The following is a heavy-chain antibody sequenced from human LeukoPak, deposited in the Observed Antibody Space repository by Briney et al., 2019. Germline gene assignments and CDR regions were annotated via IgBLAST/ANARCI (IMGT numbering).Heavy chain of an antibody. CDR1: GGSISGYY. CDR3: ARHRLGFSWFDP. CDR2: IYYSGST. J-gene: IGHJ5*02. V-gene: IGHV4-59*08. D-gene: IGHD2-2*03. Sequence: SETLSLTCTVSGGSISGYYWSWIRQPPGKGLEWIAYIYYSGSTNYNPSLRRRVTISVDTSKNQFPLRLSSVTAADTAVYYCARHRLGFSWFDPWGQGTLVTVSS.